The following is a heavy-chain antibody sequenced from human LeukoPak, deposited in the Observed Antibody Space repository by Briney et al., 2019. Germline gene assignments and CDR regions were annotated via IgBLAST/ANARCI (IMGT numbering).Heavy chain of an antibody. CDR2: ISWNSGSI. D-gene: IGHD3-9*01. J-gene: IGHJ6*03. CDR1: GFTLSSYE. Sequence: GGSLRLSCTVSGFTLSSYEMSWIRQAPGKGLEWVSGISWNSGSIGYADSVKGRFTISRDNAKNSLYLQLNSLRAEDTALYYCAKAGGRYDILTGYPPYYYYMDVWGKGTTVTISS. CDR3: AKAGGRYDILTGYPPYYYYMDV. V-gene: IGHV3-9*01.